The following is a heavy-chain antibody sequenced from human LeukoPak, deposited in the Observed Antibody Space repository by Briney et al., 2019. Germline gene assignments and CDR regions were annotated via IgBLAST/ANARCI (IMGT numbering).Heavy chain of an antibody. D-gene: IGHD6-13*01. Sequence: GGSLRLSCAASGFTFDDYAMHWVRQAPGKGLEWVSGISWNSGSIGYADSVKGRFTISRDNAKNSLYLRMNSLRAEDTALYYCAKDQQQLATVLDCWGQGTLVTVSS. CDR1: GFTFDDYA. CDR3: AKDQQQLATVLDC. J-gene: IGHJ4*02. CDR2: ISWNSGSI. V-gene: IGHV3-9*01.